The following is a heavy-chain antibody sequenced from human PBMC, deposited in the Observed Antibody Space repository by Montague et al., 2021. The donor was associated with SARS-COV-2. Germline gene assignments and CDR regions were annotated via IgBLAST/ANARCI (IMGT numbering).Heavy chain of an antibody. V-gene: IGHV4-39*01. Sequence: SETLSPTRAVSGGSISSSSYYWGWIHEPPGKGLEWIGGIHYSGSTYYNPSLKSRVSISVDTSKNQFSLKLSSVTAADTAVYYCARLWDTVYYYYGMDVWGQGITVTVSS. CDR1: GGSISSSSYY. CDR2: IHYSGST. CDR3: ARLWDTVYYYYGMDV. D-gene: IGHD1-26*01. J-gene: IGHJ6*02.